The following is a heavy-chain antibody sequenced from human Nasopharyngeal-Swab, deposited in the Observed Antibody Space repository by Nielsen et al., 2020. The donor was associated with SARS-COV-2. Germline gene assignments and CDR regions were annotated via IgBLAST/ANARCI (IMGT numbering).Heavy chain of an antibody. D-gene: IGHD1-26*01. J-gene: IGHJ4*02. V-gene: IGHV3-21*04. CDR2: ISSGSSYI. CDR3: ARFYVRSGRYSGSDPEDY. Sequence: GGSLRLSCAASGFTFSSYSMNWVRQAPGKGLEWVSSISSGSSYIYYADSVKGRFTISRDNAKNSLYLQMNSLRAEDTAVYYCARFYVRSGRYSGSDPEDYWGQGTLVTVSS. CDR1: GFTFSSYS.